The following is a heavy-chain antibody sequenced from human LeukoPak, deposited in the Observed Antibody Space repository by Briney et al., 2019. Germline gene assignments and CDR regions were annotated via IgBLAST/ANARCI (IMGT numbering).Heavy chain of an antibody. J-gene: IGHJ4*02. V-gene: IGHV1-2*06. CDR2: INPNSGGT. Sequence: GASVKVPCKASGYTFTGYYMHWVRQAPGQGLEWMGRINPNSGGTNYAQKFQGRVTMTRDTSISTAYMELSRLRSDDTAVYYCARTPAGVDYDFWSGNFDYWGQGTLVTVSS. D-gene: IGHD3-3*01. CDR1: GYTFTGYY. CDR3: ARTPAGVDYDFWSGNFDY.